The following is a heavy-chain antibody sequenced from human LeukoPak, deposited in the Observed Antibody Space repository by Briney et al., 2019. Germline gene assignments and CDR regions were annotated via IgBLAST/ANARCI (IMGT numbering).Heavy chain of an antibody. CDR1: GFTFSTYD. CDR2: ISGSGGKK. CDR3: AKGSGYDTDFDY. Sequence: GGSLRLSCATSGFTFSTYDMSWVRQAPGKGLDWVSGISGSGGKKYYADSVKGRFTISRDNSKNTLYLQINSLRAKRTAVYYCAKGSGYDTDFDYWGQGTLVTVSS. J-gene: IGHJ4*02. V-gene: IGHV3-23*01. D-gene: IGHD3-9*01.